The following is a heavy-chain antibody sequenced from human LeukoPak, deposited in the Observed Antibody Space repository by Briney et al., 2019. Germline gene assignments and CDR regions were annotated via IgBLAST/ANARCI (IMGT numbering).Heavy chain of an antibody. V-gene: IGHV4-38-2*02. Sequence: NTSETLSLTCTVSGYSISSGYYWGWIRQPPGKGLEWIGSIYHSGSTYYNPSLKSRVTISVDTSKNQFSLKLSSVTAADTAVYYCARLFGVVYDYWGQGTLVTVSS. CDR1: GYSISSGYY. D-gene: IGHD3-3*01. CDR3: ARLFGVVYDY. CDR2: IYHSGST. J-gene: IGHJ4*02.